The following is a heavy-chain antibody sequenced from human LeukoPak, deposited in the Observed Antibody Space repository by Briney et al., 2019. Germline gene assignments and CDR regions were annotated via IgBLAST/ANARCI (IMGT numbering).Heavy chain of an antibody. Sequence: SETLSLTCAVSGYSISSGYYWGWIRQPPGKGLEWIGSIYHSGSTYYNPSLKSRVTISVDTSKNQFSLKLSSVTAADTAVYYCARVPFYCSGGSCCLGYFDYWGQGTLVTVSS. J-gene: IGHJ4*02. CDR3: ARVPFYCSGGSCCLGYFDY. D-gene: IGHD2-15*01. CDR2: IYHSGST. CDR1: GYSISSGYY. V-gene: IGHV4-38-2*01.